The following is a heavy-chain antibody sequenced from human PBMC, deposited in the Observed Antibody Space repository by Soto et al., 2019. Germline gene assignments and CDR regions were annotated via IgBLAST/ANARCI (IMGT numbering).Heavy chain of an antibody. CDR2: VNPIVSMS. D-gene: IGHD3-10*01. Sequence: QVQLVQSGAEVKRPGSSVKVSCKASGDTFNFYSINWVRQAPGLGLEWMGRVNPIVSMSIYDQKFQGRVTMTADKSTSTAYMELSSLRSEDTAIYYCASSYGSGYRAFDYWGQGALVTVSS. CDR3: ASSYGSGYRAFDY. CDR1: GDTFNFYS. V-gene: IGHV1-69*02. J-gene: IGHJ4*02.